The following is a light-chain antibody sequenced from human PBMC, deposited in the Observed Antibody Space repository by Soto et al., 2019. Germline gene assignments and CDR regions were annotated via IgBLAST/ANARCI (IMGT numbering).Light chain of an antibody. Sequence: VTQSAVTLSVSLWVRATLSCRASQSLRSSLAWYQQKPGQAPRLLIYDASTRATGIPARFSGSGSGTDFTLTISGLQSEDFAVYYCQQYNNWPQTFGQGTKVDIK. CDR2: DAS. V-gene: IGKV3-15*01. CDR1: QSLRSS. CDR3: QQYNNWPQT. J-gene: IGKJ1*01.